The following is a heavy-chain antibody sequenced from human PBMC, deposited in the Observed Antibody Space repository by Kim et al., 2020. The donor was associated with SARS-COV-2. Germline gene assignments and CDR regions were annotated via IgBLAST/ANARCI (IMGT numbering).Heavy chain of an antibody. V-gene: IGHV3-30*04. D-gene: IGHD2-8*01. CDR3: ARDSYGDYFDY. Sequence: GGSLRLSCAASGFTFSSYAMHWVRQAPGKGLEWVAVISYDGSNKYYADSVKGRFTISRDNCKNTLYLQMNSLRAEDTAVYYCARDSYGDYFDYWSQGTL. CDR1: GFTFSSYA. CDR2: ISYDGSNK. J-gene: IGHJ4*02.